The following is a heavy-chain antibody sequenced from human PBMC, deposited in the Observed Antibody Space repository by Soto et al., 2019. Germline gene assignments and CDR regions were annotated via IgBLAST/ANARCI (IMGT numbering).Heavy chain of an antibody. J-gene: IGHJ5*02. CDR3: ASSPFFRT. V-gene: IGHV4-34*01. CDR1: GGSFSNFY. D-gene: IGHD3-3*01. CDR2: INHRGNT. Sequence: QVQLQQWGAGLLKPSETLSLTCAVYGGSFSNFYWSWIRQPPGKGLEWLGEINHRGNTNYNPSLKSRVTISVYTSKTPVSLHLSSVSAADTAVYYCASSPFFRTWGQGTLVTVS.